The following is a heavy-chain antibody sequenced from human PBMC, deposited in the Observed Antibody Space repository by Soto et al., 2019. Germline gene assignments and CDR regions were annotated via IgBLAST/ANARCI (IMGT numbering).Heavy chain of an antibody. D-gene: IGHD5-18*01. CDR2: IYPGDSDT. V-gene: IGHV5-51*01. CDR3: VRHGYTYGPIDY. CDR1: GYKFSDYW. J-gene: IGHJ4*02. Sequence: EVQLVKSGAEVKKPGECMKISCKASGYKFSDYWIGWVRQMPGKGLEWMGIIYPGDSDTRYSPSFRGQVTISADKSITAAYLQWGTLKASDTAIYFRVRHGYTYGPIDYWGQGTLVTVSS.